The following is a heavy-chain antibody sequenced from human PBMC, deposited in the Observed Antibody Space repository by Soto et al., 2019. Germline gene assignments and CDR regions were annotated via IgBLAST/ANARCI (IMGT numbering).Heavy chain of an antibody. J-gene: IGHJ6*03. CDR1: GYTFTGYY. D-gene: IGHD4-17*01. V-gene: IGHV1-2*04. Sequence: ASVKVSCKASGYTFTGYYMHWVRQAPGQGLEWMGWINPNSGGTNYAQKFQGWVTMTRDTSISTAYMELSRLRSDDTAVYYCARGMTVTSKNTTYYYYMDVWGKGTTVTVSS. CDR3: ARGMTVTSKNTTYYYYMDV. CDR2: INPNSGGT.